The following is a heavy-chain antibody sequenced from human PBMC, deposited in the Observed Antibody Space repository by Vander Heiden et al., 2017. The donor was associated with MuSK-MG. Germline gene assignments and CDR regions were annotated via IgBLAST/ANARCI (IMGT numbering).Heavy chain of an antibody. D-gene: IGHD2-15*01. CDR2: IYWDDDQ. CDR1: GFSLSTSGVG. V-gene: IGHV2-5*02. J-gene: IGHJ3*02. CDR3: AHGRIVGASGAFDI. Sequence: ITLKESGPTLVKPTQTLTLTCTFSGFSLSTSGVGVGWIRQPPGKALEWLALIYWDDDQRYIPARKSRLTITKDTSKNQVVLTMNNLDHLHISTYYCAHGRIVGASGAFDIWGQGKMVTVSS.